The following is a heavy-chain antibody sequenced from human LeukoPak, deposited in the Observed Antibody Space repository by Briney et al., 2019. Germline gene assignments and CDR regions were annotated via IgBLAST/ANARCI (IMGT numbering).Heavy chain of an antibody. J-gene: IGHJ4*02. V-gene: IGHV3-7*01. CDR1: GFTFSSNW. Sequence: GGSLRLSCAASGFTFSSNWMSWVGQAPGKGLEGWANINQDGSKKYYVDSVKGRFTISRDNAKNSLYLQMNSLRAEDTAVYYCARAVKWELPLGYFDYWGQGTLVTVSS. D-gene: IGHD1-26*01. CDR3: ARAVKWELPLGYFDY. CDR2: INQDGSKK.